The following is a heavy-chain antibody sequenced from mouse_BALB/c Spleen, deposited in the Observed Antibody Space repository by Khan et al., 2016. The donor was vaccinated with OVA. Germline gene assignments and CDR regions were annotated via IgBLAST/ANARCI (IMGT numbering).Heavy chain of an antibody. CDR3: ARSGYFAWFAD. Sequence: VQLQQSGAELVRPGALVKLSCKASGFNIKDYYLHWVKQRPEQGLEWIGWIDPENGNIVYDPKFQGKASITSDTSSNTAYQQLSSLTSEDTAVYYCARSGYFAWFADWGQGTLGTVSA. CDR1: GFNIKDYY. CDR2: IDPENGNI. V-gene: IGHV14-1*02. J-gene: IGHJ3*01.